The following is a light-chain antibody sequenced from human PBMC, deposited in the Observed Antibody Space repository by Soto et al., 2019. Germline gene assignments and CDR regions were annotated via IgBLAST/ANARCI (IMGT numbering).Light chain of an antibody. CDR2: FSN. CDR3: AAWDDSLNGWV. Sequence: QSVLTQPPSASGTPGQRVTISCSGSGSNIGSNSVNWYQHLPGPAPKLLIYFSNQRPSGVPDRFSGSKSGTSASLAISGLQSEDEGDYYCAAWDDSLNGWVFGGGTKVTVL. V-gene: IGLV1-44*01. CDR1: GSNIGSNS. J-gene: IGLJ3*02.